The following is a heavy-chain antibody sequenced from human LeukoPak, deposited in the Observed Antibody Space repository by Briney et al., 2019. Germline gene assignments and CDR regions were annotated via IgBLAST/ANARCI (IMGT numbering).Heavy chain of an antibody. CDR1: GYTLTELP. D-gene: IGHD3-3*01. CDR2: FDPEDGET. CDR3: AREAITIFGLVRTQTTKGPHRFDP. V-gene: IGHV1-24*01. Sequence: EASVKVSCKVSGYTLTELPMQWVRQAPGEGLEWMGGFDPEDGETIYAQKFQGRVTMTEDTSTDTAYMELSSLTSEDTAVYYCAREAITIFGLVRTQTTKGPHRFDPWGQGTLVTVSS. J-gene: IGHJ5*02.